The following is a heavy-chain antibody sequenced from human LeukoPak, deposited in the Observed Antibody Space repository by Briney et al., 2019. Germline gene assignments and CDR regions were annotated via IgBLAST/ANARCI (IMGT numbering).Heavy chain of an antibody. Sequence: GRSLRLSCAASGFTFSSYGMHWVRQAPGKGLEWVAVIWYDGSNKYYADSMKGRFTISRDNSKNTLYLQMNSLRAEDTAVYYCARDGRATYYYYGMDVWGQGTTVTVSS. D-gene: IGHD1-1*01. J-gene: IGHJ6*02. CDR3: ARDGRATYYYYGMDV. CDR2: IWYDGSNK. V-gene: IGHV3-33*01. CDR1: GFTFSSYG.